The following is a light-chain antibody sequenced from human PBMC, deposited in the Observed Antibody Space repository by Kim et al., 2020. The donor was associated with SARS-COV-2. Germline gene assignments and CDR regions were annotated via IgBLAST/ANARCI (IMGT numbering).Light chain of an antibody. CDR2: EVK. V-gene: IGLV2-23*02. J-gene: IGLJ3*02. Sequence: QSITLTGTGTSSDIGNDNLVSWYQHHPGQAPKLLIFEVKKRPSGVSDRFSGSKAGNTASLTVSGLQAEDEADYFCCSNAPSSSWVFGGGTQLTFL. CDR3: CSNAPSSSWV. CDR1: SSDIGNDNL.